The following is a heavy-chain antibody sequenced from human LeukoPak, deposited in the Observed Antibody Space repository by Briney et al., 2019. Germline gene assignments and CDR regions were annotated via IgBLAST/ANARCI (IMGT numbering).Heavy chain of an antibody. CDR3: ARDVSSTSYCDY. V-gene: IGHV3-30-3*01. D-gene: IGHD2-2*01. J-gene: IGHJ4*02. CDR2: ISYDGSNK. CDR1: GFTFSSYA. Sequence: PGGSLRLSCAASGFTFSSYAMHWVRQAPGKGLEWVAVISYDGSNKYYADSVKGRFTISRDNSKNTLYLQMNSLRAEDTAVYYCARDVSSTSYCDYWGQGTLVTVSS.